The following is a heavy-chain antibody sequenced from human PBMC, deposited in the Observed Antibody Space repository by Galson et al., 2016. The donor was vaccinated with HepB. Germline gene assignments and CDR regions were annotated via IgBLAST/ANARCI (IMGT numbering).Heavy chain of an antibody. J-gene: IGHJ4*02. Sequence: PALVKPTQTLTLTCTFSGFSLSTSLVGVGWIRQPPGEALEWLALIYWNDEKRYRPSLKSRLTITTDTSKNQVVLTVTNLDPVDTATYYCVHFDYGSQSFDYWGQGTLVTVSS. CDR1: GFSLSTSLVG. CDR2: IYWNDEK. V-gene: IGHV2-5*01. D-gene: IGHD3-16*01. CDR3: VHFDYGSQSFDY.